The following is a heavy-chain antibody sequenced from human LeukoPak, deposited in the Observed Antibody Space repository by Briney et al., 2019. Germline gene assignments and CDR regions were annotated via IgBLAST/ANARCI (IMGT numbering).Heavy chain of an antibody. CDR1: GGSISSYY. Sequence: PSETLSLTCTVSGGSISSYYWSWIRQPPGKGLEWIGYIYYSGSTNYNPSLKSRVTISVDTSKNQFSLKLSSVTAADTAVYYCARGPAYGSLYYFDYWGQGTLVTVSS. J-gene: IGHJ4*02. D-gene: IGHD6-13*01. V-gene: IGHV4-59*12. CDR3: ARGPAYGSLYYFDY. CDR2: IYYSGST.